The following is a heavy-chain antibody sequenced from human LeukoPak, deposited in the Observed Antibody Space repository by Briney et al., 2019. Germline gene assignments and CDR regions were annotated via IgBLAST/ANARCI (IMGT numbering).Heavy chain of an antibody. D-gene: IGHD6-13*01. V-gene: IGHV3-7*01. CDR3: AGPYSGRSAFDS. CDR2: IKQDGTEK. Sequence: PGGSLRLSCAASGFTFSKYWMSWVRQAPGKGLEWLANIKQDGTEKYYLDSVNGRFTISRDNPKNSLYLQMNSLRDEDTAAYYCAGPYSGRSAFDSWGQGTLVTVSS. CDR1: GFTFSKYW. J-gene: IGHJ4*02.